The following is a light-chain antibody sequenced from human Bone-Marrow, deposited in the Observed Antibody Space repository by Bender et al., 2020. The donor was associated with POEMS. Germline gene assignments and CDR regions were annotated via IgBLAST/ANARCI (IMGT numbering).Light chain of an antibody. CDR2: EAT. CDR3: SSHSGSQKI. Sequence: QSALTQPASVSGSPGQSITISCTGVSGDVATYNLVSWYQQHPGKVPKLIIYEATKRPSGVSNRFSGARSGNSASLTVSGLQADDEADYYCSSHSGSQKIFGGGTQLTVL. V-gene: IGLV2-14*02. J-gene: IGLJ2*01. CDR1: SGDVATYNL.